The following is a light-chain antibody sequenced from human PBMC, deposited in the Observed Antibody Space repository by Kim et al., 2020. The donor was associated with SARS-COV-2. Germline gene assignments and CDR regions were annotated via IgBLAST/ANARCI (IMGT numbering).Light chain of an antibody. Sequence: VAPGQTARITCAGDVLAKKYARWFQQKPGQAPVLVSYKDSERPSGIPERFSGSSSGTTVTLTISGAQVEDEADYYCYSAADNNLGVFGGGTQLTVL. CDR3: YSAADNNLGV. J-gene: IGLJ2*01. CDR1: VLAKKY. CDR2: KDS. V-gene: IGLV3-27*01.